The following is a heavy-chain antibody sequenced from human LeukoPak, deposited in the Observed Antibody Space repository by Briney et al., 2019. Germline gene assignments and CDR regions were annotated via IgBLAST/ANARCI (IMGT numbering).Heavy chain of an antibody. D-gene: IGHD1-14*01. V-gene: IGHV5-51*01. J-gene: IGHJ4*02. Sequence: GESLKISCKGSGYSFTNYWIGWVRPMPGKGLEWMGIIYPGDSDTRYSPSFQGQVTISADKSISTAYLQWSSLKASDTAMYYCARAGYNNWYYFDYWGQGTLVTVSS. CDR2: IYPGDSDT. CDR1: GYSFTNYW. CDR3: ARAGYNNWYYFDY.